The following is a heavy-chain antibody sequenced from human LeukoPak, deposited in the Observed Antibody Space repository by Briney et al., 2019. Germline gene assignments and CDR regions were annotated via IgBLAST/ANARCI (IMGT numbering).Heavy chain of an antibody. V-gene: IGHV3-21*01. Sequence: GGSLRLSCAASGFIFSNFGMNWVRQAPGKGLEWVSSITSSGGYIYYRDSVKGRFTISRDNAKNSLYLQMNSLRAEDTAVCYCARGVGNYRYYFDYWGQGTLVTVSS. CDR3: ARGVGNYRYYFDY. D-gene: IGHD3-22*01. J-gene: IGHJ4*02. CDR1: GFIFSNFG. CDR2: ITSSGGYI.